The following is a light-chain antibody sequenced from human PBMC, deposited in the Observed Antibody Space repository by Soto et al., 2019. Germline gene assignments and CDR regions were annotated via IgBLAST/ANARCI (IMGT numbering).Light chain of an antibody. V-gene: IGKV3-15*01. Sequence: EIVMTQSPATLSVSPGERATLSCRASQSVSSNLAWYQQKPGQAPRLLIYGASTRATSIPAWFSGSGSGTEFTLTISSLESEDFAVYSCQQYNYWPLAFGGGTKVEIK. CDR1: QSVSSN. CDR3: QQYNYWPLA. CDR2: GAS. J-gene: IGKJ4*01.